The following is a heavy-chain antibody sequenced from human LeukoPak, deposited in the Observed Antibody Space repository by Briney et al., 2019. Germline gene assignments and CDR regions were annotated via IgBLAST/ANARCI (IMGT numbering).Heavy chain of an antibody. CDR3: AMTPYCGGDCYSTYYFDY. J-gene: IGHJ4*02. V-gene: IGHV1-18*01. CDR2: ISAYNGNT. Sequence: SVKVSCKASGYTFTSYGISWVRQAPGQGLEWMGWISAYNGNTNYAQKLQGRVTMTTDTSTSTAYMELRSLRSDDTAVYYCAMTPYCGGDCYSTYYFDYWGQGTLVTVSS. CDR1: GYTFTSYG. D-gene: IGHD2-21*02.